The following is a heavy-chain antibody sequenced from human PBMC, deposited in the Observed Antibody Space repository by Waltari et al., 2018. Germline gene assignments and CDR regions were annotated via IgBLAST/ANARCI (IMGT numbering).Heavy chain of an antibody. CDR3: ARDRGFLGLFDP. J-gene: IGHJ5*02. CDR2: MKQDGSEK. CDR1: GGPFTEYF. Sequence: VQLQQWGAGLLSASKTLSLPCGVSGGPFTEYFWCWFRHTPGKGLEWVANMKQDGSEKNYVDSLKGRFTISRDNAKNSLYLEMNSLRADDTAVYYCARDRGFLGLFDPWGQGSLVTVSS. V-gene: IGHV3-7*03. D-gene: IGHD3-3*01.